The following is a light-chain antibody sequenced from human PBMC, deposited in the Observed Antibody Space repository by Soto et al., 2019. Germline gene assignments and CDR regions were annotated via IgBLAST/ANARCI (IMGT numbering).Light chain of an antibody. CDR3: QSYDSSLSGVV. CDR1: SSNIGSGYV. V-gene: IGLV1-40*01. Sequence: QSVLTQPPSVSGAPGQRVTISCTGSSSNIGSGYVVHWYQQLPGTAPKLLIYGNSNRPSGVPDRFSGSKSGTSASLAITGLQAEDDADYYCQSYDSSLSGVVFGGGTKLTVL. CDR2: GNS. J-gene: IGLJ2*01.